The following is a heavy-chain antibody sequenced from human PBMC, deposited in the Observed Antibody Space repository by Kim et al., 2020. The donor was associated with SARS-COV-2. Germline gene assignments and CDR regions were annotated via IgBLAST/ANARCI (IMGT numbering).Heavy chain of an antibody. V-gene: IGHV3-7*04. D-gene: IGHD3-10*01. Sequence: DAVKGRFTISRDNAKNSLYLQMNSLRAEDTAVYYCARSGSGSYYNSPHNYWGQGTLVTVSS. CDR3: ARSGSGSYYNSPHNY. J-gene: IGHJ4*02.